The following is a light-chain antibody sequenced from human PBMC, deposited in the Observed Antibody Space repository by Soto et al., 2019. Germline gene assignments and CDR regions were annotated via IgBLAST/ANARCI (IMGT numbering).Light chain of an antibody. Sequence: EVLLTQSPATLYVSPGERATLSCRASQTVSRSLAWYQQRPGQAPRPLIYGASTRAAGVPGRFRGSGSGTDFTLTITSLQSEDFAVYYCQQYIDWPPYTFGQGTTLQIK. CDR2: GAS. V-gene: IGKV3-15*01. J-gene: IGKJ2*01. CDR3: QQYIDWPPYT. CDR1: QTVSRS.